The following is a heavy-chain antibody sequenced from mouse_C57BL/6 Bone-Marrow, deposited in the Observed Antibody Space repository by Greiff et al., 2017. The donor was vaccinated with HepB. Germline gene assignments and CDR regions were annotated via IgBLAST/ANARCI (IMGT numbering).Heavy chain of an antibody. CDR1: GYTFTGYW. D-gene: IGHD1-1*01. Sequence: QVQLQQSGAELMKPGASVKLSCKATGYTFTGYWIEWVKQRPGHGLEWIGEILPGSGSTNYNEKFKGKATFTADTSSNTAYMQLSSLTTEDSAIYYCARGTVVATLNFYYAMDYWGQGTSVTVSS. CDR3: ARGTVVATLNFYYAMDY. J-gene: IGHJ4*01. V-gene: IGHV1-9*01. CDR2: ILPGSGST.